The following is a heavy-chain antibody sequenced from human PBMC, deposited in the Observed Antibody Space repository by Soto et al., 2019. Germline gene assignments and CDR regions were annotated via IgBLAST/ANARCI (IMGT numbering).Heavy chain of an antibody. CDR2: IYSGGST. V-gene: IGHV3-66*01. Sequence: EVRLVESGGGLVQPGGSLRLSCAASGFTVSSYYMSWVRQPPGKGLEWVSVIYSGGSTYYADSVKGRFTISRDNSNSTLYLQMNSLRADDAAVYYCAREARNYYMDVWGKGTTVTVSS. J-gene: IGHJ6*03. CDR3: AREARNYYMDV. CDR1: GFTVSSYY.